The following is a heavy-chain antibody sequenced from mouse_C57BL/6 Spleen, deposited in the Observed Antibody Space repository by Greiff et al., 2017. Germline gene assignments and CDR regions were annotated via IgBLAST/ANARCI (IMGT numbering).Heavy chain of an antibody. CDR1: GYTFTDYY. J-gene: IGHJ2*01. CDR2: INPYNGGT. CDR3: ARGNSDYFDY. D-gene: IGHD6-1*01. V-gene: IGHV1-19*01. Sequence: EVQLQQSGPVLVKPGASVKMSCKASGYTFTDYYMNWVKQSHGKSLEWIGVINPYNGGTSYNQKFKGKATLTVDKSSSTAYMELNSLTSEDSAVYYCARGNSDYFDYWGQGTTLTVSS.